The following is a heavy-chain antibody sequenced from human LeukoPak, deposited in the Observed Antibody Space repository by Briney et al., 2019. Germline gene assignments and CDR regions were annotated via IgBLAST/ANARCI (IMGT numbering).Heavy chain of an antibody. Sequence: EASVKVSCKASGGTFSSYAISWVRQAPGQGLEWMGRIIPIFGTANYAQKFQGRVTITTDESTSTAYMELSSLRSEDTAVYYCAREGRRITMVRGVNYFDYWGQGTLVTVSS. J-gene: IGHJ4*02. CDR1: GGTFSSYA. V-gene: IGHV1-69*05. CDR3: AREGRRITMVRGVNYFDY. CDR2: IIPIFGTA. D-gene: IGHD3-10*01.